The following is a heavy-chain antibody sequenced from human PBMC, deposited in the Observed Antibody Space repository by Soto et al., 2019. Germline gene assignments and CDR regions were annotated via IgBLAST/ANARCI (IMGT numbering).Heavy chain of an antibody. D-gene: IGHD5-18*01. V-gene: IGHV4-59*01. CDR2: LYNTGST. CDR1: GASISRYY. J-gene: IGHJ4*02. CDR3: ARDHPHSYGVYYFDY. Sequence: PSETLSLTCTVSGASISRYYWSWIRQSPGKGLEWIGYLYNTGSTIYNPSLKSRVTISVDTSKNQFSLKMNSVTAADTAVYYCARDHPHSYGVYYFDYWGQGTPVT.